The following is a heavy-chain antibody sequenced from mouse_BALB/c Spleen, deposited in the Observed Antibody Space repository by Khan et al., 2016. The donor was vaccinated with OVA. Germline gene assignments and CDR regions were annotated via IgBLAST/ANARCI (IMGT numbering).Heavy chain of an antibody. CDR1: GYTFTSYD. CDR2: ISPGDGTT. D-gene: IGHD1-1*01. CDR3: AREGLLGVALDY. J-gene: IGHJ4*01. Sequence: QVQLKQSGPELVKPGALVKISCKASGYTFTSYDINWVKQRPGQGLEWIGWISPGDGTTKYNEKFKGKATLTADNSSSPAYMPLSSLTSENSSVYFCAREGLLGVALDYWGQGTAVTVSS. V-gene: IGHV1S56*01.